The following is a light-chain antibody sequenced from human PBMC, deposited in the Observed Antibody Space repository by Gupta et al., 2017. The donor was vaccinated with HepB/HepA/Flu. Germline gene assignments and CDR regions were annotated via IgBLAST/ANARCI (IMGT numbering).Light chain of an antibody. Sequence: EIVLTQSPAPLSLSPGERATLSCRASQSVSSYLAWYQQKAGQAPRLLIYEASNRATGIPARFSGSGSGTDFTLTISSLEPEDFAVYYCQQRNTWPFTFGPGTKVDIK. J-gene: IGKJ3*01. V-gene: IGKV3-11*01. CDR1: QSVSSY. CDR3: QQRNTWPFT. CDR2: EAS.